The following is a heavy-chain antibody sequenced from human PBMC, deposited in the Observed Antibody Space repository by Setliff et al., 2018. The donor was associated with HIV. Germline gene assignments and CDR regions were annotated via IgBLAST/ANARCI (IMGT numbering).Heavy chain of an antibody. J-gene: IGHJ4*02. D-gene: IGHD3-3*01. CDR2: IYHSGGT. Sequence: KASETLSLTCAVSGYSISSGYYWGWIRQPPGRGLEWIGNIYHSGGTHYNPSLRSRVTISVDTSKNHFSLKLSSVTAADTAVFYCARVPFTTGFDYWGQGILVTAPQ. CDR1: GYSISSGYY. V-gene: IGHV4-38-2*01. CDR3: ARVPFTTGFDY.